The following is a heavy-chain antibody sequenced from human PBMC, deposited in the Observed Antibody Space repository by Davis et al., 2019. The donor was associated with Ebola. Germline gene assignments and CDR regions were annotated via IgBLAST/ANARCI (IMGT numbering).Heavy chain of an antibody. D-gene: IGHD3-3*01. V-gene: IGHV5-51*01. CDR2: IYVDDSDI. Sequence: GESLKISCRGSGDTLTDYWIGWLRQMPGKGLEWMGIIYVDDSDIRYSPSLQGHVTISADKSINTAYLQWSSLKASDTAMYYCARQERFLEYLPWGHYFDYWGQGTLVTVSS. J-gene: IGHJ4*02. CDR1: GDTLTDYW. CDR3: ARQERFLEYLPWGHYFDY.